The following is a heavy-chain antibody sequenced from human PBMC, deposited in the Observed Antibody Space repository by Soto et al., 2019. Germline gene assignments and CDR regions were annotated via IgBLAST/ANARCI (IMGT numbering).Heavy chain of an antibody. CDR3: AKDIVVVPAAITNFDY. CDR2: ISGSGGST. J-gene: IGHJ4*02. D-gene: IGHD2-2*01. V-gene: IGHV3-23*01. CDR1: GFTFSSYA. Sequence: GESLKISCAASGFTFSSYAMSWVRQAPGKGLEWVSAISGSGGSTYYADSVKGRFTISRDNSKNTLYLQMNSLRAEDTAVYYCAKDIVVVPAAITNFDYWGQGTLVTVSS.